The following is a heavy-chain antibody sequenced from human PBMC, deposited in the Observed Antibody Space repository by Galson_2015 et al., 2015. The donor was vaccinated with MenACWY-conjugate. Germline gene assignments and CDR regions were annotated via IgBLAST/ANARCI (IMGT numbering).Heavy chain of an antibody. J-gene: IGHJ5*02. D-gene: IGHD3-10*01. CDR1: GFTFSDYY. CDR2: ISSSSSYT. V-gene: IGHV3-11*05. CDR3: ARDSDGSGRINWFDP. Sequence: SLRLSCAASGFTFSDYYMSWIRQAPGKGLEWVSYISSSSSYTNYADSVKGRFTISRDNAKNSLYLQMNSLRAEDTAVYYCARDSDGSGRINWFDPWGQGTLVTVSS.